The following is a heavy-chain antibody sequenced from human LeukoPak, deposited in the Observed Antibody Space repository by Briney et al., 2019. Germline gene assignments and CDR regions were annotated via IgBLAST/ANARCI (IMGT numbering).Heavy chain of an antibody. CDR2: ISAYNGNT. CDR1: GYTFTSYD. CDR3: ATDYDSKSWGAFDT. V-gene: IGHV1-18*01. Sequence: ASVKVSCKASGYTFTSYDIHWVRQAPGKGLEWMGWISAYNGNTSHAQRFEGRVSMPIDRSTSAAYLELGSLRSDDTAMYYCATDYDSKSWGAFDTWGQGTMVIVSS. D-gene: IGHD3-22*01. J-gene: IGHJ3*02.